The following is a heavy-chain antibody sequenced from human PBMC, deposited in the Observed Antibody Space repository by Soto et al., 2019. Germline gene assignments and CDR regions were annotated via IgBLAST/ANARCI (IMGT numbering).Heavy chain of an antibody. D-gene: IGHD6-6*01. Sequence: TSETLSLTCTVSGGSISSYYWSWIRQPAGKGLEWIGRIYTSGSTNYNPSLKSRVTMSVDTSKNQFSLKLSSVTAADTAVYYCARDDQYSSSSYYYGMDVWGQGTTVTVSS. J-gene: IGHJ6*02. V-gene: IGHV4-4*07. CDR2: IYTSGST. CDR3: ARDDQYSSSSYYYGMDV. CDR1: GGSISSYY.